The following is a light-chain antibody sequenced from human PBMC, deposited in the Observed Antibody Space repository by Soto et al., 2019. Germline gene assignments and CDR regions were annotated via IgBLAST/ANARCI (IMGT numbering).Light chain of an antibody. CDR2: EVS. V-gene: IGLV2-14*01. Sequence: QSALTQPASVSGSPGQSITISCTGTSSDVGGYNYVSWYQQHPGTAPKLMIYEVSNRPSGLSNRFSGSKSGNTAFLTISGLQAEDEADYYCCSYAGSGTDNYVFGSGTKVTVL. CDR1: SSDVGGYNY. CDR3: CSYAGSGTDNYV. J-gene: IGLJ1*01.